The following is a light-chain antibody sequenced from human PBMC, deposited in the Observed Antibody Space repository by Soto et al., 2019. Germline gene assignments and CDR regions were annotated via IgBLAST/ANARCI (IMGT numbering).Light chain of an antibody. CDR2: EVN. Sequence: QSVLTQPPSASGSPGQSVAISCTGTSSDVGGYNYVSWYQQHPGKAPQLMIYEVNKRPSGVPDRFSGSKSGNTASLTISGLQSEDEADYYCCSYAGRYIYVFGTGTKVTVL. CDR1: SSDVGGYNY. V-gene: IGLV2-8*01. J-gene: IGLJ1*01. CDR3: CSYAGRYIYV.